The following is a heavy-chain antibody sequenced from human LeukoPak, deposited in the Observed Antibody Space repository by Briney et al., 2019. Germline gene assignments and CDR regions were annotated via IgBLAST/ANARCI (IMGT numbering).Heavy chain of an antibody. V-gene: IGHV1-2*02. CDR2: INANSGDT. Sequence: GASVTVSCKASGYTFTGYYMHWVRQAPGQGLEWMGWINANSGDTKYAQKFRGRVTMTRDTSISTAYMELSRLRSDDTAMYYCAREISGYSDYWGQGTLVTVSS. J-gene: IGHJ4*02. D-gene: IGHD3-22*01. CDR1: GYTFTGYY. CDR3: AREISGYSDY.